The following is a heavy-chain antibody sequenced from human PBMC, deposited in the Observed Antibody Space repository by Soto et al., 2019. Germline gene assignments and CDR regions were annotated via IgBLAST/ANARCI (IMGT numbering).Heavy chain of an antibody. D-gene: IGHD2-2*01. CDR3: AKVQYASPTSWFDP. V-gene: IGHV3-23*01. J-gene: IGHJ5*02. CDR2: ISGSGGTT. Sequence: PGGSLRLSCAASGFTFSSYAMKWVRQAPGKGLEWVSGISGSGGTTYYADSVKGRFTISRDNSKNTLNLQMNSLRAEDTAVYYCAKVQYASPTSWFDPWGQGTLVTVSS. CDR1: GFTFSSYA.